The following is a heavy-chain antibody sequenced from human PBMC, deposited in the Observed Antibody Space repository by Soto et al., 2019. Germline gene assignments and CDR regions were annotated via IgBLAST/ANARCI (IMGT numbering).Heavy chain of an antibody. CDR1: GCTFSSYW. Sequence: PGGSLRLSCAASGCTFSSYWMSWVRQAPGKGLEWVANIKQDGSEKYYVDSVKGRFTISRDNAKNSLYLQMNSLRAEDTAVYYCARDQGIAAAGLLDAFDIWGQGTMVTVSS. J-gene: IGHJ3*02. CDR2: IKQDGSEK. V-gene: IGHV3-7*01. CDR3: ARDQGIAAAGLLDAFDI. D-gene: IGHD6-13*01.